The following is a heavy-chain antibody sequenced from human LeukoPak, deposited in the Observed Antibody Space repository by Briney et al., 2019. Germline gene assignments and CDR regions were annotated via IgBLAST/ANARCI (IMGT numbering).Heavy chain of an antibody. Sequence: GGSLRLSCAASGFTFDDYAMHWVRRAPGKGLEWVSGISWNSGSIGYADSVKGRFTISRDNAKNSLYLQMNSLRAEDTALYYCAKGISSNDAFDIWGQGTMVTVSS. CDR1: GFTFDDYA. CDR2: ISWNSGSI. CDR3: AKGISSNDAFDI. D-gene: IGHD3-3*02. J-gene: IGHJ3*02. V-gene: IGHV3-9*01.